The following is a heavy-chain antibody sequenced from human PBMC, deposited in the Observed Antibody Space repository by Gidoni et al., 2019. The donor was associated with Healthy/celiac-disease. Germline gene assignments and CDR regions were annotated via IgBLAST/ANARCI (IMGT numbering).Heavy chain of an antibody. D-gene: IGHD3-22*01. J-gene: IGHJ4*02. V-gene: IGHV4-34*01. CDR3: ARAPEDYYDSSGYYLYFDY. Sequence: QVQLQQWGAGLLKPSETLSLTCAVYGGSFSGYYWSWIRQPPGKGLEWIGEINHSGSTNYNPSLKSRVTISVDTSKNQFSLKLSSVTAADTAVYYCARAPEDYYDSSGYYLYFDYWGQGTLVTVSS. CDR1: GGSFSGYY. CDR2: INHSGST.